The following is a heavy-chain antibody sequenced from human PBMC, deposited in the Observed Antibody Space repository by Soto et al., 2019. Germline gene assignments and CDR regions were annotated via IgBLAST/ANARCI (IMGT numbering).Heavy chain of an antibody. CDR3: ARLRQWLRFSFDN. V-gene: IGHV4-30-4*01. J-gene: IGHJ4*02. D-gene: IGHD5-12*01. CDR1: GGSIRSRDYH. Sequence: PSETLSLTCTVSGGSIRSRDYHWICIRQPPGKGLEWIGYIYYSGSTYYNPSLKSRVTISVDTSKNQFSLKLSSVTAADTAVYYCARLRQWLRFSFDNWGQGTLVTV. CDR2: IYYSGST.